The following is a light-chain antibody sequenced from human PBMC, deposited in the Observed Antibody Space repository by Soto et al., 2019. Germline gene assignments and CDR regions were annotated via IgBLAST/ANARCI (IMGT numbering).Light chain of an antibody. Sequence: EVVLTQSPAALSLSPGERATLSCRASQSVRYLAWYQQKPGQAPRLLMYDTSARATGIPARFSGSGSGTDFTLTISSLEPEDFAVYYCKQHSNPPWTFGQGTKVEIK. V-gene: IGKV3-11*01. CDR3: KQHSNPPWT. J-gene: IGKJ1*01. CDR1: QSVRY. CDR2: DTS.